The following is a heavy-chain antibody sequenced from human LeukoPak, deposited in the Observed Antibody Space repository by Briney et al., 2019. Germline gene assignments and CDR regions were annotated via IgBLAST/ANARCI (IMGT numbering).Heavy chain of an antibody. V-gene: IGHV3-20*04. CDR1: GFTFVDYG. CDR3: ARDRLGPSFSVSHFDL. J-gene: IGHJ4*02. Sequence: GGSLRLSCATYGFTFVDYGLSSVRRAPGKGLEWLCAINYNGAITDYADSVKGRFTISRDNAENSLYLRMDSLRAEDTALYYCARDRLGPSFSVSHFDLWGQGTLVTVSS. D-gene: IGHD3-3*02. CDR2: INYNGAIT.